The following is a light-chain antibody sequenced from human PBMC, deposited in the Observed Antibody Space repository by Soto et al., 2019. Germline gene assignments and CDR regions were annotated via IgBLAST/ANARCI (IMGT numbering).Light chain of an antibody. CDR3: QQYNSYST. Sequence: DIQMTQSPSTLSASVGDRVTITCRASQSISIWLAWYQQKPGKAPNLLIYNASSFESGVPARFSGSGSGTEFTLTISSLQPEDFAIYYCQQYNSYSTFGQGTKVEIK. J-gene: IGKJ1*01. CDR2: NAS. V-gene: IGKV1-5*03. CDR1: QSISIW.